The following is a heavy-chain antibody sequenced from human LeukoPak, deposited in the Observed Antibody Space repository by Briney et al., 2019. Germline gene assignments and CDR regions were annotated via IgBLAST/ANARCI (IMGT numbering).Heavy chain of an antibody. CDR1: GFTVSSNY. CDR2: ISSSSSTI. D-gene: IGHD1-26*01. V-gene: IGHV3-48*01. CDR3: AREFSGSNYGFPFDY. J-gene: IGHJ4*02. Sequence: HPGGSLRLSCAASGFTVSSNYMSWVRQAPGKGLEWVSYISSSSSTIYYADSVKGRFTISRDNAKNSLYLQMNSLRAEDTAVYYCAREFSGSNYGFPFDYWGQGTLVTVSS.